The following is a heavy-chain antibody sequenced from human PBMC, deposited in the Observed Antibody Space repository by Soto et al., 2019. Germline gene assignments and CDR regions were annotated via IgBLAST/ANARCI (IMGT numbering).Heavy chain of an antibody. D-gene: IGHD3-22*01. CDR2: IIPIFGTA. Sequence: SVKVSCKASGGTFSSYAISWVRQAPGQGLEWMGGIIPIFGTANYAQKFQGRVTITADESTSTAYMELSSLRSEDTAVYYCARDPRYYDDSSGYAFDIWGQGTMVTVSS. V-gene: IGHV1-69*13. J-gene: IGHJ3*02. CDR1: GGTFSSYA. CDR3: ARDPRYYDDSSGYAFDI.